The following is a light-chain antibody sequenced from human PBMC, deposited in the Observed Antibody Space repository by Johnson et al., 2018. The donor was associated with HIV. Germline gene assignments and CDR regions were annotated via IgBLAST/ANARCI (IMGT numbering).Light chain of an antibody. J-gene: IGLJ1*01. V-gene: IGLV1-51*02. CDR1: VSNIESYF. Sequence: QAVLTQPPSVSAAPGQTVNISCSGNVSNIESYFVSWYQQLPGAAPTLLIYEDNTRPSGIPDRFSGSKSGATATLGITGLQTGDEADYYCGTSDSSLSAEVFGTVTKVTVL. CDR3: GTSDSSLSAEV. CDR2: EDN.